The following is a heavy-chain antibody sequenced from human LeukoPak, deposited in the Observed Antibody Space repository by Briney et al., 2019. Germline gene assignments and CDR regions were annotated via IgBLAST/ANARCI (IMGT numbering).Heavy chain of an antibody. CDR1: GYTFLSNY. CDR2: INPGGGST. Sequence: ASVMISCKASGYTFLSNYVHWVRQAPGQGLEWMGIINPGGGSTSFAQKFQGRVTMTRDTSTSTVYLELRSLRSEDTAVCYCARAPMLEVATIFRFDYWGQGTLVTVSS. J-gene: IGHJ4*02. V-gene: IGHV1-46*01. CDR3: ARAPMLEVATIFRFDY. D-gene: IGHD5-24*01.